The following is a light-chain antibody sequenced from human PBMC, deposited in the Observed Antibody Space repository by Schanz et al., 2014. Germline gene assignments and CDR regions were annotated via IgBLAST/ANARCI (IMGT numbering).Light chain of an antibody. CDR1: SSDVGNYNF. J-gene: IGLJ2*01. V-gene: IGLV2-8*01. CDR3: CSYSHSRTFVL. CDR2: EVS. Sequence: QSALTQPPSASGSPGQSVTISCTGTSSDVGNYNFVSWYQHHPGKAPKLMIYEVSKRPSGVPDRFSGSKSGNTASLTISGLQAEDEATYYCCSYSHSRTFVLFGGGTKLTVL.